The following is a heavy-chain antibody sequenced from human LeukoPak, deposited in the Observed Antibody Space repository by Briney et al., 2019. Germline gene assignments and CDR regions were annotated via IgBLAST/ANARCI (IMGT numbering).Heavy chain of an antibody. J-gene: IGHJ4*02. Sequence: PSETLSLTCTVSGGSISSGDYYWSWIRQPPGKGLEWIGYIYYSGSTYYNPSLKSRVTISVDTSKNQFSLKLSSVTAADTAVYYCAREGDYGDYGVESFCWGQGTLVTVSS. CDR3: AREGDYGDYGVESFC. CDR1: GGSISSGDYY. V-gene: IGHV4-30-4*01. D-gene: IGHD4-17*01. CDR2: IYYSGST.